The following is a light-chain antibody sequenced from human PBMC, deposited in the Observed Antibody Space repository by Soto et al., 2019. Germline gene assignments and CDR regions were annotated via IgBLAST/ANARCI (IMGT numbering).Light chain of an antibody. V-gene: IGKV3-11*01. CDR2: DAY. CDR3: QQRHMWPIT. Sequence: EIVLTQSPATLSLTPGERAILSCRASQSFRGLLAWYQQKPGQAPRLLIYDAYNRATGIPPRFSGSGSGTDFTLTISSLEPEDSAVYYCQQRHMWPITFG. CDR1: QSFRGL. J-gene: IGKJ4*02.